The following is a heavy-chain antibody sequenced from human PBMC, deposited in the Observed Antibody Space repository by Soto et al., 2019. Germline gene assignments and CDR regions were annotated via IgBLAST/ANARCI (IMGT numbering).Heavy chain of an antibody. J-gene: IGHJ4*02. CDR1: GYTFIAYY. D-gene: IGHD6-6*01. CDR3: ARVEGSASSAGD. Sequence: QVQLVQSGPEVKKPWASVKVSCKTSGYTFIAYYVHWVRQAPGQGLEWMGYIHPRNGVTKDAQKFQGRVTLSRDTSDNKAYMERNRLTSDDTAVYYCARVEGSASSAGDLGQGTRVTVSS. CDR2: IHPRNGVT. V-gene: IGHV1-2*02.